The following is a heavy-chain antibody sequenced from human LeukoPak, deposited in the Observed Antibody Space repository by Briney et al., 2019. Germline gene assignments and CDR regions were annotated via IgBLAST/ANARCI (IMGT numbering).Heavy chain of an antibody. V-gene: IGHV3-21*01. J-gene: IGHJ4*02. CDR1: GFTFSTYS. Sequence: GGSLRLSCAASGFTFSTYSMNWVRQAPGKGLEWVSSISSCSNYIYYADSVKGRFTISRDNAKNSLYLQMNSLRAEDTAVYYCAKDLYYYDSSGYYRHWGQGTLVTVSS. CDR3: AKDLYYYDSSGYYRH. D-gene: IGHD3-22*01. CDR2: ISSCSNYI.